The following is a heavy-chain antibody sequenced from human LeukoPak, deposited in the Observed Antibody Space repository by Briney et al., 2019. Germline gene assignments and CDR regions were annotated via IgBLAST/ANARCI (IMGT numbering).Heavy chain of an antibody. Sequence: GGSLRLSCAASGFTFSSYGMHWVRQAPGKGLEWVAVISYDGSNKYYADSVKGRFTISRDNSKSTLYLQMNSLRAEDTAVYYCAKDDRYFDWFSRIDYWGQGTLVTVSS. J-gene: IGHJ4*02. CDR1: GFTFSSYG. V-gene: IGHV3-30*18. CDR2: ISYDGSNK. D-gene: IGHD3-9*01. CDR3: AKDDRYFDWFSRIDY.